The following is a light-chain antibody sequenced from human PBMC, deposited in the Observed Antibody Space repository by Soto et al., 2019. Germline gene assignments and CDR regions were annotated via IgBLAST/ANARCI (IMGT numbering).Light chain of an antibody. V-gene: IGKV3-15*01. Sequence: EIVLTQSPATLSLSPGERATLSCRASQTISDNLAWYQQKPGLPPRLLIYHTSTRASGVPARFSGSGSGTDFSLTISSLQSEDFAVYYCQRYDNWPLIFGGGTKVDIK. CDR1: QTISDN. CDR3: QRYDNWPLI. CDR2: HTS. J-gene: IGKJ4*01.